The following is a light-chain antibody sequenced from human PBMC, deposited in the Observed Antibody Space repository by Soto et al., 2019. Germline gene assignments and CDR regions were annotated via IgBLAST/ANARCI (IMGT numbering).Light chain of an antibody. Sequence: DLHMTQSPSSLSASVGDRVTITCRASRSISIYLNWYQQRPGKATKLLIYAASSLQSGVPSRFSGSGSGTDFTLTISSLQPEDFATYYCQQSHSTHSWTFGQGTQVDIK. CDR3: QQSHSTHSWT. V-gene: IGKV1-39*01. CDR1: RSISIY. J-gene: IGKJ1*01. CDR2: AAS.